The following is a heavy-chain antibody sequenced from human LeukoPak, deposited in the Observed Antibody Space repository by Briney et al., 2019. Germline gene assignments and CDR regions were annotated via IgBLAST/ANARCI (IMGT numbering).Heavy chain of an antibody. CDR2: ISSSGSTI. CDR3: ARVGWLRFFDY. Sequence: GGSLRLSCAASGFTFSSYEMNWVRQGPGKGLEWVSYISSSGSTIYYADSVKGRFTSARDNAKKSLYLQMNSLRAEDTAVYYCARVGWLRFFDYWGQGTLVTVSS. CDR1: GFTFSSYE. J-gene: IGHJ4*02. D-gene: IGHD5-12*01. V-gene: IGHV3-48*03.